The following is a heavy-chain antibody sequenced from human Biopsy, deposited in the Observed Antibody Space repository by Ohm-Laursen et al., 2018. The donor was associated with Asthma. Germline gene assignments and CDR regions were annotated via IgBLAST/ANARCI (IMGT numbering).Heavy chain of an antibody. J-gene: IGHJ3*02. CDR1: GFTFSSYG. CDR2: ISYDGSNK. V-gene: IGHV3-30*03. D-gene: IGHD4-23*01. CDR3: ARGNHHLDYGDNSGAFDI. Sequence: LSLTCAASGFTFSSYGMHWVRPAPGKGLEWVAVISYDGSNKYYADSVKGRFTISRDNSKNTLYLQMNSLRAEDTAVYYCARGNHHLDYGDNSGAFDIWGQGTMVTVSS.